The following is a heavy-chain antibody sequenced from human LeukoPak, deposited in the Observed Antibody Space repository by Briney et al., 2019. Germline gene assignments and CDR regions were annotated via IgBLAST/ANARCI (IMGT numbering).Heavy chain of an antibody. CDR3: ARVAGTAMVLY. J-gene: IGHJ4*02. D-gene: IGHD5-18*01. V-gene: IGHV4-34*01. CDR1: GGSFSGYY. Sequence: NPSETLSLTCAVYGGSFSGYYWSWIRQPPGKGLEWIGEINHSGSTNYNPPLKSRVTISVDTSKNQFSLKLSSVTAADTAVYYCARVAGTAMVLYWGQGTLVTVSS. CDR2: INHSGST.